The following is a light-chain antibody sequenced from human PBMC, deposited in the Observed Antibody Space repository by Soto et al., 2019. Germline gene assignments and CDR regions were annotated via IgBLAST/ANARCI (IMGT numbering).Light chain of an antibody. Sequence: AIRMTQSPSSFSASTGDRVTITCRASQGISSYLAWYQQKPGKAPKLLIYAASALQSGVSSRFSGSGSGTDFTLTISCLQSEDFATYSCQQYYSYPRTFGQGTKVEIK. CDR1: QGISSY. V-gene: IGKV1-8*01. CDR2: AAS. CDR3: QQYYSYPRT. J-gene: IGKJ1*01.